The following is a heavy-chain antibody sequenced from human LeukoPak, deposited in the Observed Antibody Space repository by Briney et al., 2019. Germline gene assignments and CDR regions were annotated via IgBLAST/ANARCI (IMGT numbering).Heavy chain of an antibody. CDR3: ARGRKYTSGYRVTELGSGYSDY. CDR1: GGSIRSY. CDR2: IYGSGTT. D-gene: IGHD5-18*01. J-gene: IGHJ4*02. Sequence: SETLSLTCTVSGGSIRSYWSWIRQPAGTGLEWIGRIYGSGTTTYNPSLKSRVSMSIDTSKNQFSLKLSSVTAADTAVYYCARGRKYTSGYRVTELGSGYSDYWGQGTLVTVSS. V-gene: IGHV4-4*07.